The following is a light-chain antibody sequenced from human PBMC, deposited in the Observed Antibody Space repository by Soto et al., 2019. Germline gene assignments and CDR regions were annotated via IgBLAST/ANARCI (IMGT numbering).Light chain of an antibody. CDR1: SSNIAGNT. V-gene: IGLV1-40*01. Sequence: QSALTQPPSLSGTPGQRVTISCSGSSSNIAGNTVHWYQQLPGTAPKLLIYGNSNRPSGVPDRFSGSKSGTSASLAITGLQAEDEADYYCQSYDSSLSGSVFGGGTKLTVL. J-gene: IGLJ3*02. CDR2: GNS. CDR3: QSYDSSLSGSV.